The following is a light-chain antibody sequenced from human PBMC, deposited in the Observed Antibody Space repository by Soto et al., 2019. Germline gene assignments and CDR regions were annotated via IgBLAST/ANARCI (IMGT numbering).Light chain of an antibody. Sequence: ERVSIQSPGTLSLSPGERSTLCSMASQSVSSNLAWYQQKPGQAPRLLIYGASTRATGIPARFSGSGSGTEFTLTISSLQSEDFAVYYCQQYNNWPPVTFGQGTRLEIK. J-gene: IGKJ5*01. CDR3: QQYNNWPPVT. V-gene: IGKV3-15*01. CDR2: GAS. CDR1: QSVSSN.